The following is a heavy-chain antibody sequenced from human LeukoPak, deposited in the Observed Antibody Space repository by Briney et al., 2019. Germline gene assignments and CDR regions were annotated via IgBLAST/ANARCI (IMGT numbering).Heavy chain of an antibody. CDR2: IYYSGNT. CDR3: ARHHDYGDYSYYYDMDV. CDR1: SGSISSSSHH. V-gene: IGHV4-39*01. D-gene: IGHD4-17*01. Sequence: SETLSLTCTVSSGSISSSSHHWTWIRQPPGKGLEWIGSIYYSGNTYYNPSLKSRVTISVDTSKNQFSLKLSSVTAADTAVYYCARHHDYGDYSYYYDMDVWGQGTTVTVSS. J-gene: IGHJ6*02.